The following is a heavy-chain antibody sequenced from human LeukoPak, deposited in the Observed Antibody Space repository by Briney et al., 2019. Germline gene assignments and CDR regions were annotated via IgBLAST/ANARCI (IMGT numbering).Heavy chain of an antibody. J-gene: IGHJ3*02. CDR1: GYSFTYHY. CDR3: ARDTKGYSSGWFVGDAFDI. V-gene: IGHV1-46*01. CDR2: INPSDGST. D-gene: IGHD6-19*01. Sequence: ASVKVSCKASGYSFTYHYMHWLRQAPGQGLEWIGIINPSDGSTTYAQKFQGRVTMTRDMSTSTVYMELSSLRSEDTAVYYCARDTKGYSSGWFVGDAFDIWGQGTMVTVSS.